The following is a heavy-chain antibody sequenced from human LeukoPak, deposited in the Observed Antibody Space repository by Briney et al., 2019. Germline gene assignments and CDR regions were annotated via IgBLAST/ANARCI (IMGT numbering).Heavy chain of an antibody. CDR1: GGSISSYY. CDR2: IYYSGST. Sequence: PSETLSLTCTVSGGSISSYYWSWIRQPPGKGLEWIGYIYYSGSTTYNPSLKSRVTISVDTSKNQFSLKLSSVTAADTAVYYCARRREYSYDYWGQGTLVTVSS. V-gene: IGHV4-59*01. D-gene: IGHD5-18*01. J-gene: IGHJ4*02. CDR3: ARRREYSYDY.